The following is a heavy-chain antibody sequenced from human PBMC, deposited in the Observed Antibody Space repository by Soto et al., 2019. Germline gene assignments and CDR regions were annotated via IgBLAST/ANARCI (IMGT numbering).Heavy chain of an antibody. CDR2: IYCSGST. D-gene: IGHD5-12*01. J-gene: IGHJ4*02. CDR1: GGSISSYY. CDR3: ARQGGGYDPFDY. V-gene: IGHV4-59*08. Sequence: SETLSLTCTVSGGSISSYYWSWIRQPPGKGLEWIGYIYCSGSTNYNPSLKSRVTISVDTSKNQFSLKLSSVTAADTAVYYCARQGGGYDPFDYWGQGTLVTVSS.